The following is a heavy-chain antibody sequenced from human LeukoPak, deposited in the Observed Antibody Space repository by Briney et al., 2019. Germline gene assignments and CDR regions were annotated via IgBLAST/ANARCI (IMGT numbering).Heavy chain of an antibody. CDR1: GGTFSSYA. D-gene: IGHD3-9*01. CDR3: ARPISLTGHAFDI. Sequence: SVKVSCKASGGTFSSYAISWVRQAPGQGLEWMGRIIPILGTANYAQKFQGRVTITADKSTSTAYMELSSLRSEDTAVYYCARPISLTGHAFDIWGQGTMVTVSS. J-gene: IGHJ3*02. V-gene: IGHV1-69*04. CDR2: IIPILGTA.